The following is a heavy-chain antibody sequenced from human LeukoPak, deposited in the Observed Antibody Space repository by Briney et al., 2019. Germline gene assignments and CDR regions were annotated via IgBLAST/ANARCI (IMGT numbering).Heavy chain of an antibody. J-gene: IGHJ3*02. V-gene: IGHV1-18*01. CDR3: ARGPYSAYADAFDI. Sequence: ASVKVSCKASGGTFSSYAISWVRQAPGQGLEWMGWISPYNDNTNYAQKLQGRVTMTRDTSISTAYMELSRLRSDDTAVYYCARGPYSAYADAFDIWGQGTMVTVSS. CDR1: GGTFSSYA. D-gene: IGHD2-21*01. CDR2: ISPYNDNT.